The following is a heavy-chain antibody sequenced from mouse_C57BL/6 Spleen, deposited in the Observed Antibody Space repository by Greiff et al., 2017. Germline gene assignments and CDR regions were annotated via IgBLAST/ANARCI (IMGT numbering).Heavy chain of an antibody. CDR1: GYTFTEYT. CDR3: ARHEADYYGSSDGYFDV. D-gene: IGHD1-1*01. CDR2: FYTGSGSI. Sequence: QVQLQQSGAELVKPGASVTLSCKASGYTFTEYTIHWVKQRSGQGLEWIGWFYTGSGSIKYNEKFKDKATLTADKSSSTVYMELSRLTSEDSAVYFCARHEADYYGSSDGYFDVWGTGTTVTVSS. J-gene: IGHJ1*03. V-gene: IGHV1-62-2*01.